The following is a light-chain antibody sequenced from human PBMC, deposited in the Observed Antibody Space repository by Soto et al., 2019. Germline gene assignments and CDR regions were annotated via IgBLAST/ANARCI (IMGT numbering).Light chain of an antibody. Sequence: QSALTQPASLSGSPGQSITISCTGTSSDVGGYNYVSWYQQHPGKAPKLMIYDVSNRPSGVSNRFSGSKSGNTASLTISGLQAEDEADYYCSSYTSSSTSLGVVFGGGTKLTVL. V-gene: IGLV2-14*01. J-gene: IGLJ2*01. CDR1: SSDVGGYNY. CDR2: DVS. CDR3: SSYTSSSTSLGVV.